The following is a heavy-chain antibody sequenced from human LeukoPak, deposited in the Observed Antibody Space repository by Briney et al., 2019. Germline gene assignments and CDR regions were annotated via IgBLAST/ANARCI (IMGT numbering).Heavy chain of an antibody. D-gene: IGHD5-18*01. V-gene: IGHV4-39*07. CDR2: INHSGST. Sequence: SETLSLTCTVSGGSISSSSYYWSWIRQPPGKGLEWIGEINHSGSTNYNPSLKSRVTISVDTSKNQFSLKLSSVTAADTAVYYCARDRSYEGLNWFDPWGQGTLVTVSS. J-gene: IGHJ5*02. CDR1: GGSISSSSYY. CDR3: ARDRSYEGLNWFDP.